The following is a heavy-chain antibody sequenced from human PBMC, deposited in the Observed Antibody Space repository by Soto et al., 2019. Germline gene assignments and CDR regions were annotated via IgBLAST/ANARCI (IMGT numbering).Heavy chain of an antibody. J-gene: IGHJ4*02. CDR1: GFTFSSYG. CDR3: ASETTVTTPLDY. CDR2: IWYDGSNK. V-gene: IGHV3-33*01. Sequence: GGSLRLSCAASGFTFSSYGMHWVRQAPGKGLEWVAVIWYDGSNKYYADSVKGRFTISRDNSKNTLYLQMNSLRAEDTAVYYCASETTVTTPLDYWGQGTLVTVSS. D-gene: IGHD4-17*01.